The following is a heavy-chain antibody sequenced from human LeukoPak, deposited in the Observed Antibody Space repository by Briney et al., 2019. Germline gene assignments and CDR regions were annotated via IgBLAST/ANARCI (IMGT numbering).Heavy chain of an antibody. D-gene: IGHD1-14*01. J-gene: IGHJ1*01. CDR1: GFTFDDYA. V-gene: IGHV3-9*01. Sequence: PGGSLRLSCAVSGFTFDDYAMHWVRQAPGKGLEWVLGISWNSGSIDYADSVKGRFTISRDNAKNSLYLQMNSLRAEDTAVYYCARDPPWVDGNFQHWGQGTLVTVSS. CDR2: ISWNSGSI. CDR3: ARDPPWVDGNFQH.